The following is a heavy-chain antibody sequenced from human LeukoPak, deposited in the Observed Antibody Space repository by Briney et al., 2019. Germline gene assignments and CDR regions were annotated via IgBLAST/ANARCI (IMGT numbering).Heavy chain of an antibody. J-gene: IGHJ4*02. CDR2: IKEDGSQK. CDR1: GFTFSTYW. V-gene: IGHV3-7*01. Sequence: GGSLRLSCAASGFTFSTYWMSWVRQAPGKGLEWVGNIKEDGSQKQHVDSVRGRFTISRDNAKNSLYLQMDSLRVGDTAVYYCARDCGSTTCYDYWGQGALVTVSS. D-gene: IGHD2-2*01. CDR3: ARDCGSTTCYDY.